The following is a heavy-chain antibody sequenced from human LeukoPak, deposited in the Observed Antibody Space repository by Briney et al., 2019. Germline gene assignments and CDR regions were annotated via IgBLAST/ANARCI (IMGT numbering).Heavy chain of an antibody. J-gene: IGHJ2*01. Sequence: SQTLSLTCTVSGGSISSGDYYWSWIRQPPGKGLEWIGYVYYSGSTYYNPSLKSRVTISVDTSKNQFSLKLSSVTAADTAVYYCARGGPELGTSNWYFDLWGRGTLVTVSS. CDR1: GGSISSGDYY. V-gene: IGHV4-30-4*08. D-gene: IGHD7-27*01. CDR3: ARGGPELGTSNWYFDL. CDR2: VYYSGST.